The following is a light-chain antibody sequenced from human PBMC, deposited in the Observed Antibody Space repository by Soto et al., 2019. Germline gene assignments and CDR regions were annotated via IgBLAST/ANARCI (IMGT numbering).Light chain of an antibody. CDR3: LSHTSSNTRV. CDR1: GSNIGASYD. Sequence: QAVVTQPPSVSGAPGQRVTISCAGSGSNIGASYDVHWYQQLPGTAPKLLIYGNFNRPSGVPDRFSGSKSGTSASLAITGLQAEDEADYYCLSHTSSNTRVFGTGTKLTVL. V-gene: IGLV1-40*01. J-gene: IGLJ1*01. CDR2: GNF.